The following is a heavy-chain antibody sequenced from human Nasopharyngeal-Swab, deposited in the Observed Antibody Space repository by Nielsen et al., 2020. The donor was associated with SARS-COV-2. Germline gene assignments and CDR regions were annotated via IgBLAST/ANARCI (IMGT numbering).Heavy chain of an antibody. J-gene: IGHJ6*02. CDR3: ARDQPTSYYYHGMDV. V-gene: IGHV1-3*01. Sequence: WVRQAPGQRLEWMGWINAGNGNTKYSQKFQGRVTITRDTSASTAYMELSSLRSEDTAVYYCARDQPTSYYYHGMDVWGQGTTVTVSS. CDR2: INAGNGNT.